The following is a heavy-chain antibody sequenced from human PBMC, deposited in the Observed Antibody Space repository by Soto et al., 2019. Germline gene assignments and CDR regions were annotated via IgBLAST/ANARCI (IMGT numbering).Heavy chain of an antibody. D-gene: IGHD3-22*01. Sequence: VASVKVSWKASGGTFSSYAISWVRQAPGQGLEWMGGIIPIFGTANYAQKFQGRVTITADESTSTAYMELSSLRSEDTAVYYCAIDPRQDSSGYYSFPNAFDIWGQGTMVTVSS. CDR3: AIDPRQDSSGYYSFPNAFDI. CDR1: GGTFSSYA. CDR2: IIPIFGTA. V-gene: IGHV1-69*13. J-gene: IGHJ3*02.